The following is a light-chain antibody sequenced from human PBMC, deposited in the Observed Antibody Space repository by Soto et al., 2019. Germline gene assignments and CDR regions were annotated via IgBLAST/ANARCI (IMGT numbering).Light chain of an antibody. J-gene: IGKJ1*01. Sequence: IQRTQSPSTLSASVGDRVTITCRASQTISMWLAWYQQKPGKAPKLLIYDASSLEGGVPSRFSGSGSGTEFTLTISSLQPDDFATYYCQQYNSYPWTFGQGTKVDIK. V-gene: IGKV1-5*01. CDR3: QQYNSYPWT. CDR2: DAS. CDR1: QTISMW.